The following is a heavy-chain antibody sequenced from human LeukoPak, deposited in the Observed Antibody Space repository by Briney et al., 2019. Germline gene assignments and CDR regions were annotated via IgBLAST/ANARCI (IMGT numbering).Heavy chain of an antibody. V-gene: IGHV4-34*01. CDR1: GGSFSGYY. D-gene: IGHD3-10*01. CDR3: AREEVTMVRGVIIDYYYYYTDV. J-gene: IGHJ6*03. CDR2: INHSGST. Sequence: SETLSLTCAVYGGSFSGYYWSWIRQPPGKGLEWIGEINHSGSTNYNPSLKSRVTISVDTSKNQLSLKLSSVTAADTAVYYCAREEVTMVRGVIIDYYYYYTDVWGKGTTVTVSS.